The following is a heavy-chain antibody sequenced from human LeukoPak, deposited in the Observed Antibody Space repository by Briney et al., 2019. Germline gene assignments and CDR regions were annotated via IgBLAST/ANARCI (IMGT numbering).Heavy chain of an antibody. D-gene: IGHD2-2*01. V-gene: IGHV3-21*01. CDR1: GFTFSDYA. CDR2: ISSGGSYI. Sequence: GGSLRLSCAASGFTFSDYAMNWVRQAPGKGLEWVSSISSGGSYIYYADSVKGRFTVSRDNAKDSLFLQMRSLRDEDTAVYYCARGPALYCTSSSCLDGVDWGQGTLVSVSS. J-gene: IGHJ4*02. CDR3: ARGPALYCTSSSCLDGVD.